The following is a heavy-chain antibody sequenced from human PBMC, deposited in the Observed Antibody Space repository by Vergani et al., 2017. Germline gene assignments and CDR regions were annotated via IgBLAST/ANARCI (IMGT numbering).Heavy chain of an antibody. D-gene: IGHD3-3*01. CDR2: IYTSGST. Sequence: QVQLQESGPGLVKPSQTLSLTCTVSGRSISSGSYYWSWIRQPAGKGLEWIGRIYTSGSTNYNPSLKSRVTMSVDTSKNQFSLKLSSVTAADTAVYYCARERSHYGVRFLETYYYYMDVWGKGTTVTVSS. CDR3: ARERSHYGVRFLETYYYYMDV. J-gene: IGHJ6*03. V-gene: IGHV4-61*02. CDR1: GRSISSGSYY.